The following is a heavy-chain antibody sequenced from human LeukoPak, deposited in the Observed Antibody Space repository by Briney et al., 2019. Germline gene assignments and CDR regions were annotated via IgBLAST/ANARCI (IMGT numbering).Heavy chain of an antibody. CDR3: ARSMDTSMVACDY. CDR2: MNPSSGNT. D-gene: IGHD5-18*01. Sequence: ASVKVSCKASGYTFTSSDINWVREAAGQGLEWMGWMNPSSGNTGFAQKFQGRFTMTSNTSISTAYMELRSLRSEDTAMYYCARSMDTSMVACDYWGQGTLVSVSS. CDR1: GYTFTSSD. J-gene: IGHJ4*02. V-gene: IGHV1-8*01.